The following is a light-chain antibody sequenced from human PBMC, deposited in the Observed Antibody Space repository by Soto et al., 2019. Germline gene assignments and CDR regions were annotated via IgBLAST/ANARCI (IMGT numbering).Light chain of an antibody. J-gene: IGKJ2*01. CDR2: GAS. Sequence: EIVLTRSPGTLSLSPGERATLSCRASQSVSDSSLAWYHQKPGQAPRLLIYGASRRATGIPDTFSGSGSGTDFTLTISRLEPEDFAVYYCQLYGDSPMYTFGQGTKLEIK. CDR1: QSVSDSS. V-gene: IGKV3-20*01. CDR3: QLYGDSPMYT.